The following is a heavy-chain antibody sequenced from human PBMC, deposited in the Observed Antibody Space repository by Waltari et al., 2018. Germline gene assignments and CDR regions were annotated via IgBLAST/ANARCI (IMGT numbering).Heavy chain of an antibody. CDR2: IYYSGSA. CDR1: GGAISSSSYY. Sequence: QLQLQESGPGLVKPSETLSLNCTVSGGAISSSSYYWGWIRQPPGKGLEWIGSIYYSGSAYYTPSLESRVTISVDTSKNQFSLRLSSVTAADTAVYYCARPPGDGYNFYAFHIWGQGAMVTVSS. J-gene: IGHJ3*02. V-gene: IGHV4-39*01. CDR3: ARPPGDGYNFYAFHI. D-gene: IGHD1-1*01.